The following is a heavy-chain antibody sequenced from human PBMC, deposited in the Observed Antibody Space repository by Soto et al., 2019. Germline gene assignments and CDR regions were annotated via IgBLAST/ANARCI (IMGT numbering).Heavy chain of an antibody. D-gene: IGHD2-15*01. J-gene: IGHJ4*02. V-gene: IGHV4-34*01. CDR3: ARGVKWWIRFSAAPFFDN. CDR1: DGYFRDYY. Sequence: TQPLTYAVYDGYFRDYYWSWSRQHPGKGLEWIGEINHSGSTNYNPSLKSRVTISVDTSKNQFSLKLSSVTAADTAVYYCARGVKWWIRFSAAPFFDNWGQGTLVTVS. CDR2: INHSGST.